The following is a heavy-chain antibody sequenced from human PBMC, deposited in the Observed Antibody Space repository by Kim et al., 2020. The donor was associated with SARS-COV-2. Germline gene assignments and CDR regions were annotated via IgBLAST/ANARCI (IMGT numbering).Heavy chain of an antibody. Sequence: GGPLRLSCAASGFTFSSYSMNWVRQAPGKGLEWVSSISSSSSYIYYADSVKGRFTISRDNAKNSLYLQMNSLRAEDTAVYYCARDKGWTYCSSTSCYAGYYYYYGMDVWGQGTTVTVSS. D-gene: IGHD2-2*01. J-gene: IGHJ6*02. CDR2: ISSSSSYI. CDR3: ARDKGWTYCSSTSCYAGYYYYYGMDV. V-gene: IGHV3-21*01. CDR1: GFTFSSYS.